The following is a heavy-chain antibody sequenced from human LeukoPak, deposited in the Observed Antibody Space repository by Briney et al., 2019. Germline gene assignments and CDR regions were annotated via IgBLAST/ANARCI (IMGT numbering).Heavy chain of an antibody. J-gene: IGHJ5*02. CDR1: GFSLSTLGMR. CDR2: IDWDDDK. V-gene: IGHV2-70*04. CDR3: ARSQFCSGNSCYSRDWFDT. Sequence: SGPALVKPTQTLTLTCTFSGFSLSTLGMRVSWIRHPPGKALEWLARIDWDDDKFYSTSLKTRLTNSKDTSKNQVVLTMTNMDPVDTATYYCARSQFCSGNSCYSRDWFDTWGQGTLVTVSS. D-gene: IGHD2-15*01.